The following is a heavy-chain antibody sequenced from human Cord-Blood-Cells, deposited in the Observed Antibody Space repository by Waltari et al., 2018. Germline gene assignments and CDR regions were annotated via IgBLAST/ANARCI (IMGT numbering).Heavy chain of an antibody. CDR3: ARDRDTGLFDY. D-gene: IGHD1-1*01. Sequence: QVQLVESGGGVVQPGRSLRLSCAASGFTFSSYAMHWVRQAPGKGLEWVAVISYDGSNKYYAVSVKGRFTISRDNSKNTLYLQMNSLRAEDTAVYYCARDRDTGLFDYWGQGTLVTVSS. J-gene: IGHJ4*02. CDR2: ISYDGSNK. V-gene: IGHV3-30-3*01. CDR1: GFTFSSYA.